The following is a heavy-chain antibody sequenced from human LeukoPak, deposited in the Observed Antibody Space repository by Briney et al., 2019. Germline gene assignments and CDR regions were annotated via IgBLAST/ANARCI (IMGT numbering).Heavy chain of an antibody. J-gene: IGHJ4*02. D-gene: IGHD7-27*01. CDR1: GWSFSGYY. CDR2: INHSGST. Sequence: PSETLSLTCAVYGWSFSGYYWSWIRQPPGKGLEWIGEINHSGSTNYNPSLRSRVTISVDTSKNQFSLKMSSVTAADTAVYYCARRELGIYYFDYWGQGTLVTVSS. CDR3: ARRELGIYYFDY. V-gene: IGHV4-34*01.